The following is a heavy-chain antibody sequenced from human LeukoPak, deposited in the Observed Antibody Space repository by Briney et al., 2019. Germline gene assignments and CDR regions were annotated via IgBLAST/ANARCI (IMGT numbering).Heavy chain of an antibody. J-gene: IGHJ4*02. CDR2: IKQDGSKK. CDR1: GFPFSSYW. D-gene: IGHD5-24*01. CDR3: TRVGYIDEGIDY. Sequence: GGSLRLSCVASGFPFSSYWMTWVRQAPGKGLEWVANIKQDGSKKSYVDSVKGRFPISRDNAKNSLYLQMNSLRAEDTAIYYCTRVGYIDEGIDYWGQGTLVTVSS. V-gene: IGHV3-7*04.